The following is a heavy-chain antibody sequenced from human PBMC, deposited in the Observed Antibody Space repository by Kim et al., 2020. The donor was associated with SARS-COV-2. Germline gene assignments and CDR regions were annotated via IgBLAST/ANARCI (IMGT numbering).Heavy chain of an antibody. V-gene: IGHV3-30-3*01. Sequence: GGSLRLSCAASGFTFSSYAMHWVRQAPGKGLEWVAVISYDGSNKYYADSVKGRSTISRDNSKNTLYLQMNSLRAEDTAVYYCARGRNGYSYGQRYYYGMDVWGQGTTVTVSS. CDR3: ARGRNGYSYGQRYYYGMDV. CDR2: ISYDGSNK. CDR1: GFTFSSYA. J-gene: IGHJ6*02. D-gene: IGHD5-18*01.